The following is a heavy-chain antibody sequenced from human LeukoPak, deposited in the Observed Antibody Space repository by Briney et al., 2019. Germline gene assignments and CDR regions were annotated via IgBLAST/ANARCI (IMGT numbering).Heavy chain of an antibody. V-gene: IGHV3-48*03. J-gene: IGHJ4*02. CDR1: GFPFSNYE. Sequence: GSLRLSCAASGFPFSNYEMNWVRQAPGKGLEWVSYISSSGSTIYYADSVKGRFTISRDNSKNTLYLQMNSLRAEDTAVYYCAREWIAAAVHFDYWGQGTLVTVSS. D-gene: IGHD6-13*01. CDR3: AREWIAAAVHFDY. CDR2: ISSSGSTI.